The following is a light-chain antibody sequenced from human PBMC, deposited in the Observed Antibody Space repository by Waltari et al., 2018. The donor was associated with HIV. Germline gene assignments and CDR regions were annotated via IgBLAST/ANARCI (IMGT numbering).Light chain of an antibody. J-gene: IGKJ1*01. V-gene: IGKV3-20*01. Sequence: EIVLTQSPGTLSLSPGERATLSCRASQTVDSAYIAWYQQRPGQAPRLLVYSASSRAAGLPDRFSGSGSGADFTLSIRRLEPEDFAVYYCQYYRASSGTFGQGTKVEIQ. CDR1: QTVDSAY. CDR3: QYYRASSGT. CDR2: SAS.